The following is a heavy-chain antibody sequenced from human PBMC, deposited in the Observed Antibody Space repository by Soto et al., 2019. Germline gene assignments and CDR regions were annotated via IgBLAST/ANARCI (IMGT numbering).Heavy chain of an antibody. Sequence: ASETLSLTCTVSGGSISSYYWSWIRQPPGKGLEWIGYIYYSGSTNYNPSLKSRVTISVDTSKNQFSLKLSSVTAADTAVYYCARVAYSSSMYYFDYWGQGTLVTVSS. D-gene: IGHD6-6*01. J-gene: IGHJ4*02. CDR1: GGSISSYY. CDR3: ARVAYSSSMYYFDY. V-gene: IGHV4-59*01. CDR2: IYYSGST.